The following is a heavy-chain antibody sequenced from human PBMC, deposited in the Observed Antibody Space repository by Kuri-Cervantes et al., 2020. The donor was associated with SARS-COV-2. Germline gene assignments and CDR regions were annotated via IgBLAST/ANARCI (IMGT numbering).Heavy chain of an antibody. D-gene: IGHD1/OR15-1a*01. Sequence: ETLSLTCKASGYNFTSHWIGWVRQMPGKGLEWMGIIYPGDSDTRYSPSFQGQVTISADKSISTAYLQWSSLKASDTAMYYCARRQSNNDAFDIWGQGTMVTVSS. J-gene: IGHJ3*02. CDR3: ARRQSNNDAFDI. CDR1: GYNFTSHW. CDR2: IYPGDSDT. V-gene: IGHV5-51*01.